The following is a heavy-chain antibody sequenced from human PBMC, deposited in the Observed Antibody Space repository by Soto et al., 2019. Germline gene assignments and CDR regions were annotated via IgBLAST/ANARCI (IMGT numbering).Heavy chain of an antibody. J-gene: IGHJ2*01. Sequence: KGLEWVSAISGSGGSTYYADSVKGRFTISRDNSKNTLSLQMNSLRAEDTAVYYCFFFQAEDGIRDHCTVSAFLLNRSSDL. CDR3: FFFQAEDGIRDHCTVSAFLLNRSSDL. V-gene: IGHV3-23*01. CDR2: ISGSGGST. D-gene: IGHD2-15*01.